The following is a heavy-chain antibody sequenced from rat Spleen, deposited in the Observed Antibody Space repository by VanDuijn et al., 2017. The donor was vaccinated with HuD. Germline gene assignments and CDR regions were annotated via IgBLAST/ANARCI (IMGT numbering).Heavy chain of an antibody. V-gene: IGHV5-22*01. Sequence: EVQLVESGGGLEQPGRSLKLSCAASGFTFSDYYMAWVRQAPTKGLEWVASITNTGSSAYYSDSVKGRFTISRDDAKSTLYLQMNSLRSEDTATYYCARQWDYWGQGVMVTVSS. CDR2: ITNTGSSA. CDR1: GFTFSDYY. J-gene: IGHJ2*01. CDR3: ARQWDY.